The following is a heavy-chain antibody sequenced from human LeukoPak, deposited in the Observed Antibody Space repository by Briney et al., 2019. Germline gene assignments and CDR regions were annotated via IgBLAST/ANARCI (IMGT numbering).Heavy chain of an antibody. Sequence: GGSLRLSCAASGFTVSSNYMSWVRQAPGKGLEWVSAIYSGGSKYYAEAVKGGFTTSRNNSKNKPYLQKNSLSAADTTVYYCGARPPYYYDSSGPSGSGGQGTLVTVPS. CDR2: IYSGGSK. CDR1: GFTVSSNY. D-gene: IGHD3-22*01. J-gene: IGHJ4*02. CDR3: GARPPYYYDSSGPSGS. V-gene: IGHV3-66*01.